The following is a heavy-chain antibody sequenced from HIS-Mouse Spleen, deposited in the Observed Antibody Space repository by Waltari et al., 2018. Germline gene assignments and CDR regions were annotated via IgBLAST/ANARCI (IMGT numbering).Heavy chain of an antibody. D-gene: IGHD7-27*01. V-gene: IGHV3-30-3*01. J-gene: IGHJ4*02. CDR3: ARSNWYFDY. CDR1: GFTFSSYA. Sequence: QVQLVESGGGVVQPGRSLRLSCAGSGFTFSSYAMHWVRQAPGKGLEWVAVISYDGSNKYYADSVKGRFTISRDNSKNTLYLQMNSLRAEDTAVYYCARSNWYFDYWGQGTLVTVSS. CDR2: ISYDGSNK.